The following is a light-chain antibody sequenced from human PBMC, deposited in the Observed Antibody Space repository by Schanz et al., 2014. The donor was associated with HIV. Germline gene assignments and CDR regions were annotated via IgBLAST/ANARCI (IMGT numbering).Light chain of an antibody. CDR1: RTGVGTYNL. CDR2: EDS. CDR3: SSYAGNNYYV. Sequence: QSALTQPASVSGSPGQSITISCTGTRTGVGTYNLVSWYQQHPGTAPKVIIYEDSKRSSGISHRFSGSKSGNTASLTIVGLQPEDEADYYCSSYAGNNYYVFGTGTKLTVL. J-gene: IGLJ1*01. V-gene: IGLV2-23*01.